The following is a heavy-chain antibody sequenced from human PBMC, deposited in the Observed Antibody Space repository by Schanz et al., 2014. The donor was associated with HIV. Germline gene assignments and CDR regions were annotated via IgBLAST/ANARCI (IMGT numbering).Heavy chain of an antibody. CDR2: IKQDGSEK. CDR3: AKPEYDSRGNSQSHFDY. J-gene: IGHJ4*02. CDR1: GFTLSSYW. D-gene: IGHD3-22*01. Sequence: EEQLVESGGGLVQPGGSLRLSCAASGFTLSSYWMSWVRQAPGKGLEWVANIKQDGSEKYYVDSVKGRFTISRDNSKNTLYLQMTTLRIDDTAVYYCAKPEYDSRGNSQSHFDYWGQGTLVTVSS. V-gene: IGHV3-7*03.